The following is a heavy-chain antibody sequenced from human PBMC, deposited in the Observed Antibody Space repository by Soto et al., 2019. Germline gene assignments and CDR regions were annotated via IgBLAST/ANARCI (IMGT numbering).Heavy chain of an antibody. CDR2: IVVGSGNT. CDR1: GFTFTSSA. CDR3: AATYNWNYDYYYYGMDV. D-gene: IGHD1-7*01. J-gene: IGHJ6*02. Sequence: SVKVSCKASGFTFTSSAVQWVRQARGQRLEWIGWIVVGSGNTNYAQKFQERVTITRDMSTSTAYMELSSLRSEDTAVYYCAATYNWNYDYYYYGMDVWGQGTTVTVSS. V-gene: IGHV1-58*01.